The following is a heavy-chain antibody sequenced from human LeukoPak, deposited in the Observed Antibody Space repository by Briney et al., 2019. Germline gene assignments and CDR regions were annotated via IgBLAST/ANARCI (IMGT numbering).Heavy chain of an antibody. CDR3: AALVGPPGHGAFDI. CDR2: IYYSGST. J-gene: IGHJ3*02. Sequence: PSETLSLTCTVSGGSISSSSYYWGWIRQPPGKGLEWIGSIYYSGSTYYNPSLKSRVTISGDMSKNQFSLRLTSATAADTAVYYCAALVGPPGHGAFDIWGQGTMVTVSS. V-gene: IGHV4-39*07. D-gene: IGHD1-26*01. CDR1: GGSISSSSYY.